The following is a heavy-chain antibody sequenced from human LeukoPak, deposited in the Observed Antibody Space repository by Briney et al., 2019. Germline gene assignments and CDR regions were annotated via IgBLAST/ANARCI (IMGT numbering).Heavy chain of an antibody. CDR2: ISYDGSNK. Sequence: PGGSLRLSCAASGFTFSSYAMHWVRQAPGKGLEWVAVISYDGSNKYYADSVKGRFTISRDNSKNTLFVQMNSLRAEDTAFYYCAKDRGDIGYAGLIDTWGQGTLITVSS. V-gene: IGHV3-30*04. CDR1: GFTFSSYA. CDR3: AKDRGDIGYAGLIDT. D-gene: IGHD3-10*01. J-gene: IGHJ4*02.